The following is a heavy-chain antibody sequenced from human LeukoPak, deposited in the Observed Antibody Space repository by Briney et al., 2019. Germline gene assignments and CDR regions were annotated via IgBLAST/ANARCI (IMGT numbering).Heavy chain of an antibody. Sequence: MPSETLSLTCTVSGGSISSSSYYWGWIRQPPGKGLEWIGSIYYSGSTYYNPSLKSRVTISVDTSKNQFSLKLSSVTAADTAVYYCASGLPRVPAAISSDPWGQGTLVTVSS. D-gene: IGHD2-2*01. CDR1: GGSISSSSYY. CDR2: IYYSGST. CDR3: ASGLPRVPAAISSDP. J-gene: IGHJ5*02. V-gene: IGHV4-39*01.